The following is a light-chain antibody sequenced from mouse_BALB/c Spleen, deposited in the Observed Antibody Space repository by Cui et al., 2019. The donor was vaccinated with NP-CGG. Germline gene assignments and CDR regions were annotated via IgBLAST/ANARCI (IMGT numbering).Light chain of an antibody. V-gene: IGLV1*01. J-gene: IGLJ1*01. Sequence: QAVFTQASALTTSPGETVTLTCRPSTGAVTTSNYANWVQEKPDHLFTGLIGGTNNRAPGVPARFSGSLIGDKAALTITGAQTEDEAIYFCALWYSNHWVFGGGTKLTVL. CDR1: TGAVTTSNY. CDR2: GTN. CDR3: ALWYSNHWV.